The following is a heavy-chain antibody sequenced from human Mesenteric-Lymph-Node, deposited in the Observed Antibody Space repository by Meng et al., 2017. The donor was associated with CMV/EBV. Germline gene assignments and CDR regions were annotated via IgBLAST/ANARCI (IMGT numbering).Heavy chain of an antibody. J-gene: IGHJ6*02. CDR2: IYYSGST. D-gene: IGHD6-13*01. Sequence: GPLRLSCTVSGGPISSSSYYWGWIRQPPGKGLEWIGSIYYSGSTYYNPSLKSRVTISVDTSKNQFSLKLSSVTAADTAVYYCARSGYSSSWYGGMDVWGQGTTVTVSS. CDR1: GGPISSSSYY. V-gene: IGHV4-39*07. CDR3: ARSGYSSSWYGGMDV.